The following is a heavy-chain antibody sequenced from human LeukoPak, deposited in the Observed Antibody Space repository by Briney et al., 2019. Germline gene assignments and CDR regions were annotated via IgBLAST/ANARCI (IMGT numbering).Heavy chain of an antibody. CDR3: ARVRSYDSSGWPNYFLDK. V-gene: IGHV3-53*01. CDR2: IYSGGST. D-gene: IGHD3-22*01. J-gene: IGHJ4*02. Sequence: GGSLRLSCVASGFIVSDHYMSWVRQAPGQGLDWVSIIYSGGSTYYADSVKGRFTISRDNSKNTLYLQMNSLTGDDTAVYYCARVRSYDSSGWPNYFLDKWGQGALVTVSS. CDR1: GFIVSDHY.